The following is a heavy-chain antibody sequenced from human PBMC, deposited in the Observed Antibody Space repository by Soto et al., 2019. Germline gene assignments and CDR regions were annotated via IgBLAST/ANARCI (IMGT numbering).Heavy chain of an antibody. J-gene: IGHJ4*02. D-gene: IGHD2-15*01. CDR2: ISYEGRNK. V-gene: IGHV3-30*18. CDR3: AKGRDSTLLRWQYFDN. CDR1: GFTFSLYG. Sequence: GGSLRLSCAVSGFTFSLYGMHWVRQAPGKGLEWVAFISYEGRNKYYADSVKGRFAISRDNSKNTLSLQMESLRPEDTAVYYCAKGRDSTLLRWQYFDNWGQGTQATVSS.